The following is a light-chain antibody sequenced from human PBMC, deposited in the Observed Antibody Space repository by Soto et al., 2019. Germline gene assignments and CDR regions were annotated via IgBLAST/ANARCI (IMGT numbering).Light chain of an antibody. CDR1: SGHSSYA. V-gene: IGLV4-69*01. CDR3: QPWGTGIHYV. CDR2: LNSDGSH. Sequence: QLVLTQSPSASASLGASVKLTCTLSSGHSSYAIAWHQQQPGKGPRYLMKLNSDGSHSKGDGIPDRFSGSSSGAERYLTISSLQSEDEADYYCQPWGTGIHYVFGTGTKLTVL. J-gene: IGLJ1*01.